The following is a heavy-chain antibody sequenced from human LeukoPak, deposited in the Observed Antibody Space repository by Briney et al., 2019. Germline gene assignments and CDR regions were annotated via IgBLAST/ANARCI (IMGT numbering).Heavy chain of an antibody. Sequence: PGGSLRLSCAASDFTFSSYTMPWVRQAPGKGLEWLASISFDGSNDLYGDSVKGRFTVSRDNSKNMLYLQMNSLTSEDTAVFYCARADATFVTGGGMDVWGQGTRVTVSS. V-gene: IGHV3-30*14. D-gene: IGHD3-16*01. CDR1: DFTFSSYT. CDR3: ARADATFVTGGGMDV. J-gene: IGHJ6*02. CDR2: ISFDGSND.